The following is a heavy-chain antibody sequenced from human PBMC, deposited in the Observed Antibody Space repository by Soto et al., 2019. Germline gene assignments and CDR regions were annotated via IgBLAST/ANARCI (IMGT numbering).Heavy chain of an antibody. CDR3: ARVAIAVAGTPDY. CDR2: IIPIFGTA. Sequence: SVKVSCKASGGTLSSYAISWVRQAPGQGLEWMGGIIPIFGTANYAQKFQGRVTITADESTSTAYMELSSLRSEDTAVYYCARVAIAVAGTPDYWGQGTLVTVSS. D-gene: IGHD6-19*01. CDR1: GGTLSSYA. V-gene: IGHV1-69*13. J-gene: IGHJ4*02.